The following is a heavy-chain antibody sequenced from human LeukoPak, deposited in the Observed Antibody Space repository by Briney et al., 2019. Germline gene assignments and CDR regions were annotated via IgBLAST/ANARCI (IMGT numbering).Heavy chain of an antibody. CDR1: GGSISSYY. CDR3: ARPQTMGSSSPLGY. CDR2: IYYSGGT. V-gene: IGHV4-59*01. Sequence: PSETLSLTCTVSGGSISSYYWIWIRQPPGKGLEWIGDIYYSGGTNYNPSLKSRVTTSLDTSKNQISLKLSSVTAADTAVYYCARPQTMGSSSPLGYWGQGTLVTVSS. D-gene: IGHD2-2*01. J-gene: IGHJ4*02.